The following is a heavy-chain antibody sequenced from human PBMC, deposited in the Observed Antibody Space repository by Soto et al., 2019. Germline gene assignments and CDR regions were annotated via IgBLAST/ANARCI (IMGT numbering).Heavy chain of an antibody. CDR3: ARFKETTSPLQLYYYYYGMDV. Sequence: GGSLRLSCAASGFTFSDYYMSWIRQAPGKGLEWVSYISSSSSYTNYADSVKGRFTISRDNAKNSLYLQMNSLRAEDTAVYYCARFKETTSPLQLYYYYYGMDVWGQGTTVTVSS. CDR1: GFTFSDYY. CDR2: ISSSSSYT. D-gene: IGHD1-1*01. J-gene: IGHJ6*02. V-gene: IGHV3-11*06.